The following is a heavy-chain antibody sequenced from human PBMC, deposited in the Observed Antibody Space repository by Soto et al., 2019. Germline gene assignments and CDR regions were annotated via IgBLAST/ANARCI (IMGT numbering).Heavy chain of an antibody. J-gene: IGHJ6*02. V-gene: IGHV4-61*01. D-gene: IGHD2-15*01. CDR2: IYYSGST. CDR1: GGSVSSGSYY. Sequence: PSETLSLTCTVSGGSVSSGSYYWSWIRQPPGKGLEWIGYIYYSGSTNYNPSLKSRVTISVDTSKNQFSLKLSSVTAADTAVYYCARVILSESYYYYGMDVWGQGTTVTVSS. CDR3: ARVILSESYYYYGMDV.